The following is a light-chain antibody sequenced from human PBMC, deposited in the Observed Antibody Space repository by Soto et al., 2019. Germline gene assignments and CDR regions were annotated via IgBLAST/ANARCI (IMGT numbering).Light chain of an antibody. Sequence: EIVLTQSPGTLSLSPGERATLSCRASQNVRSNYLAWYQQKPGQAPRLVIFGASSRATGIPDRFSGSGSGTDCTLTISRLEPEDFAVYYCQQYGGSPRTFGQGTKLEIK. CDR2: GAS. J-gene: IGKJ2*01. V-gene: IGKV3-20*01. CDR3: QQYGGSPRT. CDR1: QNVRSNY.